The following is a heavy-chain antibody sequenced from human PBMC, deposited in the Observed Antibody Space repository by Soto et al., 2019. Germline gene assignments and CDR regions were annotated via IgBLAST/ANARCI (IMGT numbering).Heavy chain of an antibody. V-gene: IGHV4-39*01. CDR3: GRFRGTSCYGGDCSGTWFAP. D-gene: IGHD2-2*01. CDR1: GGSSSSSSYY. J-gene: IGHJ5*02. Sequence: SETLSLTCTVSGGSSSSSSYYWGWIRQPPGKGLEWIVSTYYSGSTYYNPSLKSRVTISVDTSKNQFSLKLSSVTAADTAVYNGGRFRGTSCYGGDCSGTWFAPGGRGTLVTVSS. CDR2: TYYSGST.